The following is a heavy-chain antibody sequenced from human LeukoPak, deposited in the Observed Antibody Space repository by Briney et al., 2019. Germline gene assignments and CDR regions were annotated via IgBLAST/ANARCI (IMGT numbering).Heavy chain of an antibody. Sequence: PGRSLRLSCVASGFTFDDYAMHWVRQAPGKGLEWVSGISWKSDSVDYADSVKGRFTISRDSAKNSLYLQMNSLRADDTALYYCAKDWSYGGNSWKYFGSWGRGVLVTVSS. CDR3: AKDWSYGGNSWKYFGS. CDR2: ISWKSDSV. V-gene: IGHV3-9*01. J-gene: IGHJ4*02. CDR1: GFTFDDYA. D-gene: IGHD4-23*01.